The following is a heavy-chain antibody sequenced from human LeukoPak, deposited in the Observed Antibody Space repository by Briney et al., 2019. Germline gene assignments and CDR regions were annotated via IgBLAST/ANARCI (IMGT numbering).Heavy chain of an antibody. CDR3: ARDLTYYDFWNNWFDP. Sequence: SETLSLTCTVSGGSISSYYWGWIRQPAGKGLEWIGRIYTSGSTNYNPSLKSRVTMSVDTSKNQFSLKLSSVTAADTAVYYCARDLTYYDFWNNWFDPWGQGTLVTVSS. D-gene: IGHD3-3*01. V-gene: IGHV4-4*07. CDR2: IYTSGST. CDR1: GGSISSYY. J-gene: IGHJ5*02.